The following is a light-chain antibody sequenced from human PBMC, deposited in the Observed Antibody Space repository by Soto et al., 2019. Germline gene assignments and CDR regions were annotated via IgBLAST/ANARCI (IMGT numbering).Light chain of an antibody. V-gene: IGLV1-40*01. CDR3: QSYDSSRSGWV. J-gene: IGLJ3*02. Sequence: QSVLTQPPSVSGAPGQRVTISCTGSSSNIGAGYDVQWYQQLPGTAPKLLIYGNSNRPSGVPDRFSGSKSGTSASLAITGLQAEDEVDYYCQSYDSSRSGWVFGGGTNLTVL. CDR1: SSNIGAGYD. CDR2: GNS.